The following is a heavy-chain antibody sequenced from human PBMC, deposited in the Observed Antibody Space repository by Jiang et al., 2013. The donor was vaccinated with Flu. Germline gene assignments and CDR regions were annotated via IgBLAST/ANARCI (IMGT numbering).Heavy chain of an antibody. CDR3: ARASGWSLNYYYGMDV. D-gene: IGHD6-19*01. J-gene: IGHJ6*02. Sequence: KPGSSVKVSCKASGGTFSSYAISWVRQAPGQGLEWMGGIIPILGIANYAQKFQGRVTITADKSTSTAYMELSSLRSEDTAVYYCARASGWSLNYYYGMDVWGQGTTVTVSS. V-gene: IGHV1-69*04. CDR1: GGTFSSYA. CDR2: IIPILGIA.